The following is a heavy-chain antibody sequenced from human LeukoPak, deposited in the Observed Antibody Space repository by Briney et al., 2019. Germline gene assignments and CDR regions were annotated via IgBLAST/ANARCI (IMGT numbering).Heavy chain of an antibody. CDR1: GYTFTSYD. Sequence: GASVKVSCKASGYTFTSYDINWVRQATGQGLEWMGWMNPNSGNTGYAQKFQGRVTTTRNTSISTAYMELSSLRSEDTAVYYCARGVRRRAIYYYYMDVWGKGTTVTVSS. CDR2: MNPNSGNT. CDR3: ARGVRRRAIYYYYMDV. J-gene: IGHJ6*03. V-gene: IGHV1-8*03.